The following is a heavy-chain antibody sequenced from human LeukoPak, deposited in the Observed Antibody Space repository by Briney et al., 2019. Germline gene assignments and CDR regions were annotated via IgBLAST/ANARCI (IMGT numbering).Heavy chain of an antibody. J-gene: IGHJ4*01. CDR2: INTDGRTT. CDR1: GFTFSSYG. CDR3: ARDITLTRGGRSDY. V-gene: IGHV3-74*01. D-gene: IGHD3-10*01. Sequence: GSLRLSCAASGFTFSSYGMYWVRQAPGKGLVWVSRINTDGRTTNYADSVKGRFTISRDNAKNTLYLQMNSLRAEDTAVYYCARDITLTRGGRSDYWGHGTLVTVSA.